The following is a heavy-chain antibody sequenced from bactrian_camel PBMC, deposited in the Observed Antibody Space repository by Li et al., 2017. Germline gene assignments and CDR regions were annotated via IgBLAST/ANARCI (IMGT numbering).Heavy chain of an antibody. V-gene: IGHV3S40*01. J-gene: IGHJ4*01. Sequence: VQLVESGGGLVQPGGSLRLSCEASGFTFSTYDMAWVRQAPGKGLEWVSTINSDGGITYYADSVKGRFTITRDNDKNLLFLQMSNLKPEDSAVYYCAASRRFRNGCSIRDDPYWGQGTQVTVS. CDR3: AASRRFRNGCSIRDDPY. CDR2: INSDGGIT. CDR1: GFTFSTYD. D-gene: IGHD1*01.